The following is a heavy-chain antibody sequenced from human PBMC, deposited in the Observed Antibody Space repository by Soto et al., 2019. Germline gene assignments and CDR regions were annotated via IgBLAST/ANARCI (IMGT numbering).Heavy chain of an antibody. CDR1: GFTFTNYP. J-gene: IGHJ4*02. D-gene: IGHD3-10*01. Sequence: EVQVLDSGGGLVQPGGSLRLSCAASGFTFTNYPMAWVRQAPAKGLEWVSTISGSGGSTFYADTVKGRFTISRDNSKNTVYLQMNSLRVEDTAVYYCAKRPLKFEGSYFDYWGKGTLVTVSS. CDR2: ISGSGGST. CDR3: AKRPLKFEGSYFDY. V-gene: IGHV3-23*01.